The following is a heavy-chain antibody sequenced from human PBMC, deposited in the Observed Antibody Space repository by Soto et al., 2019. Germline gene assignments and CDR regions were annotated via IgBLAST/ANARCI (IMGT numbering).Heavy chain of an antibody. D-gene: IGHD3-10*01. V-gene: IGHV4-34*01. J-gene: IGHJ5*02. CDR1: GGSFRGYY. Sequence: SETLSLTCAVYGGSFRGYYRSWIRQPPGKGLEWIGEINHSGSTNYNPSLKSRVTISVDTSKNQFSLKLSSVTAADTAVYYCARGRWSGSGSYYNPNWFDPWGQGTLVTVSS. CDR2: INHSGST. CDR3: ARGRWSGSGSYYNPNWFDP.